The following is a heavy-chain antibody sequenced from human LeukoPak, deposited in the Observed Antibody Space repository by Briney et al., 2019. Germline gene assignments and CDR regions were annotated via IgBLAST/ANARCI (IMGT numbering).Heavy chain of an antibody. V-gene: IGHV3-7*01. J-gene: IGHJ4*02. CDR1: KLTFSNYW. CDR3: ARYLSLSMVRGVID. Sequence: GGSLRLSCAASKLTFSNYWMSWVRQAPGKGLEWVANIREDGTERSYVDSVKGRFTISRDNAKNTLFLQLNSLRAEDTAVYYCARYLSLSMVRGVIDWGQGTLVTVSS. D-gene: IGHD3-10*01. CDR2: IREDGTER.